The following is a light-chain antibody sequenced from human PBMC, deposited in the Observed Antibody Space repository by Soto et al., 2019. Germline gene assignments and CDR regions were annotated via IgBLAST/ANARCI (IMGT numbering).Light chain of an antibody. CDR3: HQYGSSPQM. CDR1: QSVSSSY. Sequence: IVLMQSPGTLSLSPGERATLSCRASQSVSSSYLAWYQQKPGQSPRLLIYRASTRATGIPDRFSGSGSGTDFTLTIARLEPEDFAVYYCHQYGSSPQMFGQGTKVDIK. V-gene: IGKV3-20*01. CDR2: RAS. J-gene: IGKJ1*01.